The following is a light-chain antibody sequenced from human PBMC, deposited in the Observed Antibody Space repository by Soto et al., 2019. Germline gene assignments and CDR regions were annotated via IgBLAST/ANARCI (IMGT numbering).Light chain of an antibody. CDR3: QQYGSSPPVT. V-gene: IGKV3-20*01. J-gene: IGKJ5*01. CDR2: GAS. CDR1: QSVSSSY. Sequence: PGERATLSCRASQSVSSSYLAWYQQKPGQAPRLLIYGASGRATGIPDRFSGSVSGTDFTLTISRLEPEDFAVYYCQQYGSSPPVTFGQGTRLEIK.